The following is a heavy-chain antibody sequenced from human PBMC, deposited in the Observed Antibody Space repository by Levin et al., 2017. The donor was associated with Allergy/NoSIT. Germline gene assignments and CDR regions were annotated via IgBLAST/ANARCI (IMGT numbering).Heavy chain of an antibody. CDR2: IYYSGNI. CDR3: ARGYDSSGYPLDY. CDR1: GGSVSSSSYY. J-gene: IGHJ4*02. V-gene: IGHV4-39*07. D-gene: IGHD3-22*01. Sequence: SETLSLTCTVSGGSVSSSSYYWGWIRQPPGKGLEWIGSIYYSGNIYYNPSLKSRVTISVDTSKNQFSLKLSSVTAADSAVYYCARGYDSSGYPLDYWGQGTLVTVSS.